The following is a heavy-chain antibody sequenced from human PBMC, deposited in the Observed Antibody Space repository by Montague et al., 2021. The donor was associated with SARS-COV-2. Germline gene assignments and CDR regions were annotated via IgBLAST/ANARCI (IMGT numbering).Heavy chain of an antibody. J-gene: IGHJ6*02. D-gene: IGHD4-17*01. Sequence: TLSLTCTVSGGSIRSGSYYWSWIRQPAGKGLEWIGRIYSSGSTNYNPSLKSRVTMSVDTSKNQFSLKVSSVTAADTAVYCCARDYGDYSYYYGLDVWGQGTTVTVPS. CDR3: ARDYGDYSYYYGLDV. V-gene: IGHV4-61*02. CDR2: IYSSGST. CDR1: GGSIRSGSYY.